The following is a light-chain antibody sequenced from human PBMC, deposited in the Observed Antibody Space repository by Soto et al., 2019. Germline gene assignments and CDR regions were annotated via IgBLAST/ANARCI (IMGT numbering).Light chain of an antibody. CDR3: QQYGSSPLT. J-gene: IGKJ4*01. Sequence: EIVLTQSPGTLSLSPGERASLSCRASQSVNSNYLAWYQQKPGQAPRLLIYGASTRATGIPDRFSGGGSGKDFPLTISRLEPADLGVYHCQQYGSSPLTFGGGTKVEIK. CDR1: QSVNSNY. CDR2: GAS. V-gene: IGKV3-20*01.